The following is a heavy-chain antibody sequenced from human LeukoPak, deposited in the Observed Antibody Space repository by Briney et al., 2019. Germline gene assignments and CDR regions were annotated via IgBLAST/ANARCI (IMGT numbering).Heavy chain of an antibody. CDR3: ARHGRSSGYYYYMDV. J-gene: IGHJ6*03. Sequence: SETLSLTCSVFGASFSGNYWIWIRQPPGKGLEWIGEITHVGDSNYNPSLKSRATISVDTSKNQFSLKLSSVTAADTAVYYCARHGRSSGYYYYMDVWGKGTTVTVSS. D-gene: IGHD6-6*01. V-gene: IGHV4-34*01. CDR1: GASFSGNY. CDR2: ITHVGDS.